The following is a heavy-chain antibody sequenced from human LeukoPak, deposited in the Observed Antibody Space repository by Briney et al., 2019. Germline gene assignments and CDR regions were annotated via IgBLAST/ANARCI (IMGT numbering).Heavy chain of an antibody. J-gene: IGHJ4*02. Sequence: TGGSLRLSCAASGFTFSSYAMHWVRQAPGKGLEWVAVISYDGSNKYYADSVKGRFTISRDNSKNTLYLQMNSLRAEDTAVYYCARVLGLYGGYEDPFRPFDYWGQGTLVTVSS. CDR3: ARVLGLYGGYEDPFRPFDY. V-gene: IGHV3-30-3*01. CDR2: ISYDGSNK. CDR1: GFTFSSYA. D-gene: IGHD5-12*01.